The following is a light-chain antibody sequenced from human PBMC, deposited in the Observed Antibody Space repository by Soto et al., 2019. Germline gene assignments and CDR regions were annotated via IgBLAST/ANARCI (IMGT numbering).Light chain of an antibody. Sequence: QSALTQPASVSGSPGQSITISCAGTSSDVGSYNVVSWYQQHPGKAPKLMIYEVSKRPSGVSNRFSGSKSGNTASLTISGLEAEDEADYYCCSYADTYTYVFGTGTKVTVL. V-gene: IGLV2-23*02. CDR3: CSYADTYTYV. CDR2: EVS. J-gene: IGLJ1*01. CDR1: SSDVGSYNV.